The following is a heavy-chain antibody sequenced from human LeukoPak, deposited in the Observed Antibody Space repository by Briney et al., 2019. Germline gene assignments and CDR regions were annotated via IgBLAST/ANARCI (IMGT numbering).Heavy chain of an antibody. J-gene: IGHJ5*02. D-gene: IGHD6-13*01. CDR2: IKSDGSST. Sequence: PGGPLRLSCAASGFTFSSYWMHWVRQAPGKGLEWVSRIKSDGSSTSYADSVKGRFTISRDNAKNTLYLQMNSLRAEDTAVYYCARALGLSSSWYSNWFDPWGQGTLVTVSS. CDR3: ARALGLSSSWYSNWFDP. V-gene: IGHV3-74*01. CDR1: GFTFSSYW.